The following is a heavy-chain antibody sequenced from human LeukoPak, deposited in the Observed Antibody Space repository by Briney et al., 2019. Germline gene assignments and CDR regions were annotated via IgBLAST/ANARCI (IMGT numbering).Heavy chain of an antibody. J-gene: IGHJ6*02. D-gene: IGHD3-16*02. V-gene: IGHV4-59*08. CDR1: GGSINSYY. CDR2: IYYSGST. CDR3: ARSDMITFGGVIAYYGMDV. Sequence: SETLSLTCTVSGGSINSYYWSWIRQPPGKGLEWIGYIYYSGSTNYNPSLKSRVTISVDTSKNQFSLKLSSVTAADTAVYYCARSDMITFGGVIAYYGMDVWGQGTTVTVSS.